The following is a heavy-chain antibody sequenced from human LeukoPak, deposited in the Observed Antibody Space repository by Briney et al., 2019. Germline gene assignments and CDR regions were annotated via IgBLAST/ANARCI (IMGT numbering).Heavy chain of an antibody. CDR1: GFSFSNYA. CDR3: VKDLLGYCSSTSCYATGPFDY. D-gene: IGHD2-2*01. J-gene: IGHJ4*02. V-gene: IGHV3-64D*09. Sequence: AGSLRLSCSASGFSFSNYAMHWVRQAPGKGLEYVSAISTNGGHTYYADSVQGRFTISRDDSKNTLYLQMSSLRAEDTALYYCVKDLLGYCSSTSCYATGPFDYWGQGTLVTVSS. CDR2: ISTNGGHT.